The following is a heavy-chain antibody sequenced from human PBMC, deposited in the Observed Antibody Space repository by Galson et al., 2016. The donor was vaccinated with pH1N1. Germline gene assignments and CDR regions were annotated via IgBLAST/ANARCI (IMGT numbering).Heavy chain of an antibody. CDR2: INPSGGST. V-gene: IGHV1-46*01. D-gene: IGHD4-17*01. CDR3: ARADYGDYVGNFGSWGHGRPTTSRDPFKSQYKMGARRISSEAAAFYYGGGPDCGDYDGYMDF. Sequence: SVKVSCKASGNTFTTYQMHWVRQAPGQGLEWMGIINPSGGSTRYAQKFQGRVTMPRERSTSPVFMELGSLRFADTAAFYCARADYGDYVGNFGSWGHGRPTTSRDPFKSQYKMGARRISSEAAAFYYGGGPDCGDYDGYMDFWGQGTLVTVSS. J-gene: IGHJ4*02. CDR1: GNTFTTYQ.